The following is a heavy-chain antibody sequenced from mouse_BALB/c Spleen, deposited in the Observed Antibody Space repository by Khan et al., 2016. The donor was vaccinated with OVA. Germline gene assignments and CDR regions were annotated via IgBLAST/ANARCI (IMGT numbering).Heavy chain of an antibody. CDR3: ASGWSHWYFDV. J-gene: IGHJ1*01. D-gene: IGHD2-3*01. Sequence: VQLKQSGPELVKPGASVKMSCKASGYTFTSYVMYWVTQKPGQGLEWIGYINPYNDGTKYNEKFKGKATLTSDKSSSTAYMELRSLTSEDSAVYYCASGWSHWYFDVWGAGTTVTVSS. V-gene: IGHV1S136*01. CDR1: GYTFTSYV. CDR2: INPYNDGT.